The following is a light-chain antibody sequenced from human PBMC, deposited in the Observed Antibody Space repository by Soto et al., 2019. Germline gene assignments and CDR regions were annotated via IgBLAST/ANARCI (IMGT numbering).Light chain of an antibody. CDR2: DVS. Sequence: QSALTQPRSVSGSPGQSVTISCTGTSSDVGGYNYVSWYQHHPGKAPKLMIYDVSKRPSGVPDRFSGSKSGNTASLTISGLQAEDEADYYCQSYDTSRFGLMFGGGTKLTVL. V-gene: IGLV2-11*01. CDR1: SSDVGGYNY. J-gene: IGLJ3*02. CDR3: QSYDTSRFGLM.